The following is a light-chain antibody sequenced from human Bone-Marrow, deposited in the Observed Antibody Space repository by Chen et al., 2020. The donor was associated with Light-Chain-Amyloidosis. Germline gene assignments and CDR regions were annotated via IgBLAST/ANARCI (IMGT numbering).Light chain of an antibody. Sequence: SYVLTQPSSVSVAPGQTATIACGGNNIGSTSVHWYQQTPGQAPLLVVYDDSDRPSGIPERLSGSNSGNTATLTISRVEAGDEAVYYGQVWDRSSDRPVFGGGTKLTVL. CDR3: QVWDRSSDRPV. V-gene: IGLV3-21*02. J-gene: IGLJ3*02. CDR1: NIGSTS. CDR2: DDS.